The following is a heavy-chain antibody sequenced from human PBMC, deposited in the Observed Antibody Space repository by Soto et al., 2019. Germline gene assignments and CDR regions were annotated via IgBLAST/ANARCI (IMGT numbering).Heavy chain of an antibody. CDR2: ISAYNGNT. D-gene: IGHD6-19*01. J-gene: IGHJ3*02. V-gene: IGHV1-18*01. Sequence: ASVKVSCKASGYTFTSYGISWVRQAPGQGLEWMGWISAYNGNTNYAQKLQGRVTMTTDTSTSTAYMELRSLRSDDTAVYYCARDRAVAGTGAFDIWAKGQWSPSPQ. CDR3: ARDRAVAGTGAFDI. CDR1: GYTFTSYG.